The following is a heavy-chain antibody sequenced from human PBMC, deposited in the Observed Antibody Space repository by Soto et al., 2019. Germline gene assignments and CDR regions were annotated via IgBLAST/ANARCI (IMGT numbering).Heavy chain of an antibody. D-gene: IGHD3-9*01. J-gene: IGHJ6*02. V-gene: IGHV3-23*01. CDR2: ISGSGGST. Sequence: GGSLRLSCAASGFTFSSYAMSWVRQAPGKGLEWVSAISGSGGSTYYADSVKGRFTISRDNSKNTLYLQMNSLRAEDTAVYYCAKALAPYYDILTGYYYYGMDVWGQGTTVTVSS. CDR3: AKALAPYYDILTGYYYYGMDV. CDR1: GFTFSSYA.